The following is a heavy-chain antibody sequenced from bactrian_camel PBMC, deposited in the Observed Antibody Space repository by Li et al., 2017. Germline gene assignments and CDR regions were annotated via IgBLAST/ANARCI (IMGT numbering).Heavy chain of an antibody. Sequence: HVQLVESGGGSVSAGGSLRLSCTASEFTYSCTWLGWFRQGPTKDREGVGFIYTGSGATYYTDSVKGRFTVYQDSANNIQTLQMSNLKPEDTAMYYCTADRGSCATRGICGGPKIRLSIGVGGPRSPSP. CDR1: EFTYSCTW. CDR3: TADRGSCATRGICGGPKIRLS. V-gene: IGHV3S1*01. CDR2: IYTGSGAT. D-gene: IGHD2*01. J-gene: IGHJ4*01.